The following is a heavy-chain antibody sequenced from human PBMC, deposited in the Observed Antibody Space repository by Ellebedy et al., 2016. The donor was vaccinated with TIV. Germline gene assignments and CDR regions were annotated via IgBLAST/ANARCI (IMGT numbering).Heavy chain of an antibody. D-gene: IGHD5-18*01. J-gene: IGHJ4*02. CDR1: GYTFSTYA. V-gene: IGHV1-3*01. CDR2: INAGTANT. CDR3: ARSGDTSMAFTPSLDY. Sequence: AASVKVSCKASGYTFSTYAMHWVRHAPGPRLEWMGWINAGTANTKYSQKFQGRVTITRDTSASTAYMELSSLRSEDTAVYYCARSGDTSMAFTPSLDYWGQGTLVTVSS.